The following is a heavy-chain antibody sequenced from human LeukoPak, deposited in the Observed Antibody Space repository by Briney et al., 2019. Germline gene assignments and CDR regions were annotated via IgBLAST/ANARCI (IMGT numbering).Heavy chain of an antibody. D-gene: IGHD6-13*01. CDR3: ASIRTSIAAAGRRWFDP. CDR2: ISSSSSTI. CDR1: GFTFSSYG. J-gene: IGHJ5*02. V-gene: IGHV3-48*01. Sequence: GGSLRLSCAASGFTFSSYGMTWVRQAPGKGLEWVSYISSSSSTIYYADSVKGRFTISRDNAKNSLCLQLNSLRAEDTAVYYCASIRTSIAAAGRRWFDPWGQGTLVTVSS.